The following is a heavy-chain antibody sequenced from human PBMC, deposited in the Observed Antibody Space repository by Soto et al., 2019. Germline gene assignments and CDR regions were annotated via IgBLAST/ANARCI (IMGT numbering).Heavy chain of an antibody. CDR3: AKDITSRSGWYRGPFDY. CDR1: GFTFDDYA. D-gene: IGHD6-19*01. V-gene: IGHV3-9*01. J-gene: IGHJ4*02. CDR2: ISWNSGSI. Sequence: EVQLVESGGGLVQPGRSLRLSCAASGFTFDDYAMHWVRQAPGKGLEWVSGISWNSGSIGYADSVKGRFTISRDNGKNARYLQMNSLRAEDTALYYCAKDITSRSGWYRGPFDYWGQGTLVTGSS.